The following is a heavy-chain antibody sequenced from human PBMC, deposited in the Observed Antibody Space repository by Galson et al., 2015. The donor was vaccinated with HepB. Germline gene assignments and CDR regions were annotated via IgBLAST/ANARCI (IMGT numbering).Heavy chain of an antibody. Sequence: SLRLSCAASGFTFDDYAMHWVRQTPGKGLEWVSGITWNSDEKDYADSVKGRFTISRDNAKKSLYLQMNSLRPEDTAVYSCAKGGAYLDYAFDHWGQGTVVTVSS. J-gene: IGHJ4*02. CDR3: AKGGAYLDYAFDH. V-gene: IGHV3-9*01. D-gene: IGHD4-17*01. CDR2: ITWNSDEK. CDR1: GFTFDDYA.